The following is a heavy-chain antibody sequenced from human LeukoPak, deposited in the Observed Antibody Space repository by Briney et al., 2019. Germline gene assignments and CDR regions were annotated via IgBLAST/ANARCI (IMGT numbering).Heavy chain of an antibody. J-gene: IGHJ4*02. Sequence: ESGPTLVNPTQTLTLTCTFSGFSLTTSGVGLAWIRQPPGKALEWLAVIYWHDDKRHSPSLKSRLTITKDISKNQVVLTLTDMDPVDTATYYCARSRGYDFGSVYFDSWGQGNLVTVSS. CDR1: GFSLTTSGVG. CDR2: IYWHDDK. D-gene: IGHD5-18*01. CDR3: ARSRGYDFGSVYFDS. V-gene: IGHV2-5*01.